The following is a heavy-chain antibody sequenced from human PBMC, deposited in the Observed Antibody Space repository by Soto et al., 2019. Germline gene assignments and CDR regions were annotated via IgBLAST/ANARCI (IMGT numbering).Heavy chain of an antibody. D-gene: IGHD3-10*01. CDR2: IGTIGDT. CDR1: GFTFSSYD. J-gene: IGHJ6*02. CDR3: VREAFVVRGDIVYYHGIDV. Sequence: GGSLRLSCAASGFTFSSYDMHWVRQVTGKGLEWVSGIGTIGDTYYPDSVKGRFTTSRENAQSSLYLQMNSLRAGDSAVYYCVREAFVVRGDIVYYHGIDVWGQGTTVTVSS. V-gene: IGHV3-13*04.